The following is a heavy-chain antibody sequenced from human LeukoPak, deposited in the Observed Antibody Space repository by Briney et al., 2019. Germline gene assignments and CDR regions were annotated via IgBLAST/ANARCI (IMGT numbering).Heavy chain of an antibody. CDR1: GFTFSSYA. D-gene: IGHD5-24*01. J-gene: IGHJ5*02. Sequence: GGSLRLSCAASGFTFSSYAMHWVRQAPGKGLEWVSSISSSSSYIYYADSVKGRFTISRDNAKNSLYLQMNSLRAEDTAVYYCARDPSDGYNSGDNWFDPWGQGTLVTVSS. CDR2: ISSSSSYI. CDR3: ARDPSDGYNSGDNWFDP. V-gene: IGHV3-21*01.